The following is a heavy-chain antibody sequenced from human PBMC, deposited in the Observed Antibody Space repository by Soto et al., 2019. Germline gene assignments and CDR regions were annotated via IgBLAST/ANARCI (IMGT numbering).Heavy chain of an antibody. CDR3: ARDLCSGGSCYPDAFDI. D-gene: IGHD2-15*01. CDR1: GGSISSGGYY. Sequence: SETLSLTCTVPGGSISSGGYYWSWIRQHPGKGLEWIGYIYYSGSTYYNPSLKSRVTISVDTSKNQFSLKLSSVTAADTAVYYCARDLCSGGSCYPDAFDIWGQGTMVTVSS. J-gene: IGHJ3*02. CDR2: IYYSGST. V-gene: IGHV4-31*03.